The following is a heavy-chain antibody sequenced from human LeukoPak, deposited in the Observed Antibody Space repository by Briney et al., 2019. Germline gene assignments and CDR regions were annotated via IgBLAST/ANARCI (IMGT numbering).Heavy chain of an antibody. CDR2: IYYSGTT. Sequence: PSETLSLTCTVSGGSISSSGYYWGWIRQPPGKGLEWIGSIYYSGTTYYNPSLKSRVIISADTSKNQFSLKLNSVTAADAAIYYCARRDAAIDFWGQGTLVAVSS. V-gene: IGHV4-39*01. J-gene: IGHJ4*02. D-gene: IGHD6-13*01. CDR3: ARRDAAIDF. CDR1: GGSISSSGYY.